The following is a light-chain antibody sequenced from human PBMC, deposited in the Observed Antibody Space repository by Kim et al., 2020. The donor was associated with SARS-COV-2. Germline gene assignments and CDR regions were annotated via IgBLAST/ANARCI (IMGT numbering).Light chain of an antibody. V-gene: IGLV7-43*01. CDR1: TGAVTIDHY. CDR2: SAA. J-gene: IGLJ3*02. Sequence: QTVVTQEPSLTVSPVETVTLTCASTTGAVTIDHYPNWFQQKPGQAPRALIYSAASTHSWTPARFSGSLLGGKAVLTLSGVQPEDEAEYYCLLYYGGPWVFGGGTKVTVL. CDR3: LLYYGGPWV.